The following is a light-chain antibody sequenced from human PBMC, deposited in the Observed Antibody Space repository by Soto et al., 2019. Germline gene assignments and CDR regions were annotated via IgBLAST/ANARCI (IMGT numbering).Light chain of an antibody. CDR1: SSDVGGYNY. Sequence: QSALTQPPPASGSPGQSVTISCTGTSSDVGGYNYVSWYQQHPGKAPKLMIYEVSTRPSGVPDRFSGSKSGNTASLTVSGLQAEDEADDYCSSYAGSNNLVFGGGTKLTVL. CDR3: SSYAGSNNLV. CDR2: EVS. J-gene: IGLJ2*01. V-gene: IGLV2-8*01.